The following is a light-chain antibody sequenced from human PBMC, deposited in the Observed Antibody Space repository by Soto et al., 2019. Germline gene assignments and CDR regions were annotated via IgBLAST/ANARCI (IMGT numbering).Light chain of an antibody. CDR1: QSVSGW. J-gene: IGKJ1*01. V-gene: IGKV1-5*01. CDR3: QQYETFSGT. CDR2: DSS. Sequence: DIKMTKSPSALSASVEDTVTVTCRASQSVSGWLAWYQQKPGEAPKLLIYDSSALPRGVPSRFSGSGSGTKFTLTIASLQPDDFATYYCQQYETFSGTFGPGTNVDI.